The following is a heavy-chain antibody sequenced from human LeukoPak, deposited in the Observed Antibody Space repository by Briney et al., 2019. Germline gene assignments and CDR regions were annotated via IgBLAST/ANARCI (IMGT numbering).Heavy chain of an antibody. CDR3: ARTGSTGGY. D-gene: IGHD1-1*01. J-gene: IGHJ4*02. CDR1: GGSVSGGNYY. Sequence: SETLSLTCTVSGGSVSGGNYYCSWILQSPGKGLEWIEYIHYSGSTVYNPSLKSRVTMSIDTSKNQFSLNLSSVTAADTAVYYCARTGSTGGYWGQGTLVTVSS. CDR2: IHYSGST. V-gene: IGHV4-61*01.